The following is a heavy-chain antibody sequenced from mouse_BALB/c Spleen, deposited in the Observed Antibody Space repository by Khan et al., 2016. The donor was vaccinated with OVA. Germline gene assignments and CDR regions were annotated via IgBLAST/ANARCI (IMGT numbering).Heavy chain of an antibody. V-gene: IGHV5-6-4*01. J-gene: IGHJ2*01. Sequence: EVELVESGGGLVKPGGSLRLSCEASGFTFSSYSMSWVRQTPEKGLEWVATITSGGSYTYYPDSVQGRSTISRDNAKNTLYLQMSSLKSEDTAIYYCTRDRNYYGSSFYFDYWGQGTTLTVSS. CDR1: GFTFSSYS. CDR2: ITSGGSYT. CDR3: TRDRNYYGSSFYFDY. D-gene: IGHD1-1*01.